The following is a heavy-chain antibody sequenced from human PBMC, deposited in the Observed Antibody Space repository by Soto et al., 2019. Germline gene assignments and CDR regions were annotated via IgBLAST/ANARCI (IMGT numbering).Heavy chain of an antibody. CDR2: IYYSGST. CDR1: GGSISSGDYY. J-gene: IGHJ4*02. V-gene: IGHV4-30-4*01. Sequence: QVQLQESGPGLVKPSQTLSLTCTVSGGSISSGDYYWSWIRQPPGKGLEWIGYIYYSGSTYYNPSLRRRVTISVDTSKNQFSLKLSSVTAADTAVYYCARCIGPAYYFDYWGQGTLVTVSS. D-gene: IGHD3-3*01. CDR3: ARCIGPAYYFDY.